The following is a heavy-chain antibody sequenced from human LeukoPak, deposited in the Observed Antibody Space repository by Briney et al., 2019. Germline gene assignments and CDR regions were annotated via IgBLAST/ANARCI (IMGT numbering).Heavy chain of an antibody. D-gene: IGHD3-16*02. CDR3: ARGGFGLRLGELSLYGLDWFDP. CDR1: GYTFTSYD. CDR2: MNPNSGNT. J-gene: IGHJ5*02. V-gene: IGHV1-8*01. Sequence: AASVKVSCKASGYTFTSYDINWVRQATGQGLEWMGWMNPNSGNTGYAQKFQGGVTMTRNTSISTAYMELSSLRSEDTAVYYCARGGFGLRLGELSLYGLDWFDPWGQGTLVTVSS.